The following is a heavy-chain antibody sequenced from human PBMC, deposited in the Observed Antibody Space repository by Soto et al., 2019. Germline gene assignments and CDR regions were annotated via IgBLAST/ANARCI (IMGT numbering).Heavy chain of an antibody. CDR3: ARVEAGSGSYYNGYNWFDP. CDR2: IYHSGST. D-gene: IGHD3-10*01. CDR1: GGSISSGGYS. V-gene: IGHV4-30-2*01. Sequence: KPSETLSLTCAVSGGSISSGGYSWSWIRQPPGKGLEWIGYIYHSGSTYYNPSLKSRVTISVDRSKNQFSLKLSSVTAADTAVYYCARVEAGSGSYYNGYNWFDPWGQGTLVTVSS. J-gene: IGHJ5*02.